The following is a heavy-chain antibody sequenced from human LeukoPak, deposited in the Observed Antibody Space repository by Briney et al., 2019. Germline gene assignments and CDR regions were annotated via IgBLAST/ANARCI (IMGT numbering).Heavy chain of an antibody. CDR3: ARQSSSSPSKYYFDY. Sequence: SETLSLTCTVSGDSISSYYWSWIRQPAGKGLEWIGRIHPSGSTNYNPSLKSRVTLSVDTSKNQFSLKLSSVTAADTAVYYCARQSSSSPSKYYFDYWGQGTLVTVSS. V-gene: IGHV4-4*07. CDR2: IHPSGST. J-gene: IGHJ4*02. CDR1: GDSISSYY. D-gene: IGHD2-2*01.